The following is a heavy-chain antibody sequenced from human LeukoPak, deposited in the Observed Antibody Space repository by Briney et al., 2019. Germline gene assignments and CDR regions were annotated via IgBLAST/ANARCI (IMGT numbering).Heavy chain of an antibody. J-gene: IGHJ4*02. Sequence: PGGSLRLSCAASEFTFSTYWMSWVRQAPGKGLEWVANIKQDGSEKYYVDSVKGRFTISRDNAKNSLYLQMNSLRAEDTAVYYCARRAVAASVPFDYWGQGTLVTVSS. D-gene: IGHD6-19*01. CDR3: ARRAVAASVPFDY. CDR2: IKQDGSEK. V-gene: IGHV3-7*01. CDR1: EFTFSTYW.